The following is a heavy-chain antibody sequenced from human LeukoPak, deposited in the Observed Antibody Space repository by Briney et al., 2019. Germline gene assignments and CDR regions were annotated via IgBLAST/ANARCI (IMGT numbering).Heavy chain of an antibody. CDR2: INPNNGNL. V-gene: IGHV1-8*03. D-gene: IGHD1-26*01. CDR3: ARSDHNSWNAFDI. CDR1: GYTFASDD. J-gene: IGHJ3*02. Sequence: ASVKVSCKASGYTFASDDINWVRHAPGQGLEWMGWINPNNGNLGYAQKFQGRVTITRHTPISTAYMELSSLTSEDTAVYYCARSDHNSWNAFDIWGQGTMVTVSS.